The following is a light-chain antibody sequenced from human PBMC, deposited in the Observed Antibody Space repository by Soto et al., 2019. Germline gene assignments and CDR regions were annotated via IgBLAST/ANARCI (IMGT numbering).Light chain of an antibody. V-gene: IGLV2-14*01. J-gene: IGLJ1*01. CDR1: SSDVGGSKY. CDR2: EVS. CDR3: SSYISGSTPYV. Sequence: QSALTQPASVSGSPGQSIAISCTGTSSDVGGSKYVSWYQQHPGKAPKLMIYEVSNRPSGVSDRFSGSKSGNTASLTISGLQADDEADYFCSSYISGSTPYVFGSGTKLTVL.